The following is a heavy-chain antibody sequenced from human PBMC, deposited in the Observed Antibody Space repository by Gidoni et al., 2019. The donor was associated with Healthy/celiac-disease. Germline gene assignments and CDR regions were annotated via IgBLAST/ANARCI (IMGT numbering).Heavy chain of an antibody. CDR3: AKADCSSTSCYGRSDY. CDR2: ISGSGGST. CDR1: GFTFSSYA. Sequence: EVQLLESGGGLVQPGGSLRLSCADSGFTFSSYAMSWVRQAPGKGLEWVSAISGSGGSTYYADSVKGRFTISRDNSKNTLYLQMNSLRAEDTAVYYCAKADCSSTSCYGRSDYWGQGTLVTVSS. V-gene: IGHV3-23*01. D-gene: IGHD2-2*01. J-gene: IGHJ4*02.